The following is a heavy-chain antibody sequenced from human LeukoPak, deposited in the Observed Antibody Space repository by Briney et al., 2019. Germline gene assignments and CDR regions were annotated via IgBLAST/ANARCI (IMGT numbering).Heavy chain of an antibody. Sequence: SETLSLTCTVSGGSISSYYWSWIRQPAGKGLEWIGRIYTSGSTNYNPSLKSQVTMSVDTSKNQFSLKLSSVTAADTAVYYCARDVVMGLRRYYYYYMDVWGKGTTVTVSS. J-gene: IGHJ6*03. V-gene: IGHV4-4*07. CDR2: IYTSGST. CDR1: GGSISSYY. D-gene: IGHD2/OR15-2a*01. CDR3: ARDVVMGLRRYYYYYMDV.